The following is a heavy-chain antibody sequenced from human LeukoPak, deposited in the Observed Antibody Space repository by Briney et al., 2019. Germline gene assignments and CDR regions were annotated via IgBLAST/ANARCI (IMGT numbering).Heavy chain of an antibody. CDR2: INTNTGNP. D-gene: IGHD3-22*01. CDR3: ARSDDGYYDSSGHRRWFDP. J-gene: IGHJ5*02. Sequence: ASVKVSCKASGYTFTSYAMNWVRQAPGQGLEWMGWINTNTGNPTYAQGFTGRFVFSLDTSVSTAYLQISSLKAEDTAVYYCARSDDGYYDSSGHRRWFDPWGQGTLVTVSS. CDR1: GYTFTSYA. V-gene: IGHV7-4-1*02.